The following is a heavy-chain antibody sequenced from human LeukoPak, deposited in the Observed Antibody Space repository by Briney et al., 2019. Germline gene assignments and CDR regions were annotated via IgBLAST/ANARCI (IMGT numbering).Heavy chain of an antibody. Sequence: SETLSLTCTVSGGSINSYYWSWIRQTPGKGLEWIGYISYSGSTNYNPSLKSRVTISLGTSKNQLFLKLNSVTAADTALYYCARGTADWGQGTLVTVSS. J-gene: IGHJ4*02. CDR2: ISYSGST. CDR3: ARGTAD. D-gene: IGHD2-21*02. CDR1: GGSINSYY. V-gene: IGHV4-59*01.